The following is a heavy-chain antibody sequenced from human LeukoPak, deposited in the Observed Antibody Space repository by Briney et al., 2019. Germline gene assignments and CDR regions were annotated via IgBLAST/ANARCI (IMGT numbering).Heavy chain of an antibody. CDR2: INPNSGGT. J-gene: IGHJ4*02. CDR1: GYTFTGYY. Sequence: ASVKVSCKASGYTFTGYYMHWVRQAPGQGLEWMGWINPNSGGTSYAQKFQGRVTMTRDMSTSTVYMELSSLRSEDTAVYYCARSGHYYDSSGYYSTLDYWGQGTLVTVSS. D-gene: IGHD3-22*01. CDR3: ARSGHYYDSSGYYSTLDY. V-gene: IGHV1-2*02.